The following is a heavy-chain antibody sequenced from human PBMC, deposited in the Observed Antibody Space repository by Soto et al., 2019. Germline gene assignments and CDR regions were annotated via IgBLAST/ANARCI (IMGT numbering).Heavy chain of an antibody. V-gene: IGHV5-10-1*01. CDR2: IDPSDSYT. D-gene: IGHD4-17*01. CDR1: GYSFTSYW. Sequence: HGESLKISCKGSGYSFTSYWISWVRQMPGKGLEWMGRIDPSDSYTNYSPSFQGHVTISADKSISTAYLQWSSLKASDTAMYYCARTDYGDYPAYYYYGMDVWGQGTTVTVSS. CDR3: ARTDYGDYPAYYYYGMDV. J-gene: IGHJ6*02.